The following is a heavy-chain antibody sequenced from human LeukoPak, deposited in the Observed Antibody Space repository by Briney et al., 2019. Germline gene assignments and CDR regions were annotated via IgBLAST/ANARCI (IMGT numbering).Heavy chain of an antibody. CDR3: ARGANILEILRYFDWLLPHFDC. CDR2: ISYDGSNK. CDR1: GFTFSSYA. J-gene: IGHJ4*02. Sequence: GGSLRLSCAASGFTFSSYAMHWVRQAPGKGLEWVAVISYDGSNKYYADSVKGRFTISRDNSKNTLYLQMNSLTAEDTAVYYCARGANILEILRYFDWLLPHFDCWGQGTLVTVSS. D-gene: IGHD3-9*01. V-gene: IGHV3-30-3*01.